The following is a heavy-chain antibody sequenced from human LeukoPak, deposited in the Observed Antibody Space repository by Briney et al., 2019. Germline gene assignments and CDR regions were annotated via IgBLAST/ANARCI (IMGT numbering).Heavy chain of an antibody. J-gene: IGHJ4*02. Sequence: ASVKVSCKASGYTFTGYYMHWVRQAPGQGLEWMGWINPNSGGTNYAQKFQGRVTMTRDTSIGTAYMELGRLRSDDTAVYYCARGRLAAAGLVDYWGQGTLVTVSS. CDR1: GYTFTGYY. CDR3: ARGRLAAAGLVDY. D-gene: IGHD6-13*01. CDR2: INPNSGGT. V-gene: IGHV1-2*02.